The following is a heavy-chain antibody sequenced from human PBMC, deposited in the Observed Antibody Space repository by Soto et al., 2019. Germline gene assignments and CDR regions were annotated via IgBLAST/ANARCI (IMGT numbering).Heavy chain of an antibody. CDR2: IKSKADGETK. Sequence: PGGSLRLSCAASGFTFSHAWMSWVRQAPGKWLEWVGRIKSKADGETKDYGAPVRGRFTISRDDSQDILYLHMNSLRIEDTAVYYCCVIKRRDQYSTSGYWFDPWGPGT. CDR3: CVIKRRDQYSTSGYWFDP. J-gene: IGHJ5*02. V-gene: IGHV3-15*01. D-gene: IGHD4-4*01. CDR1: GFTFSHAW.